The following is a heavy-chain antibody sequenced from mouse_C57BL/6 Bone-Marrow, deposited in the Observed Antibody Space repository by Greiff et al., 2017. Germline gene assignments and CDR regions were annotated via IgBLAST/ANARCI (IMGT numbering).Heavy chain of an antibody. Sequence: QVQLKESGPGLVQPSQSLSITCTVSGFSLTSYGVHWVRQSPGKGLEWLGVIWSGGSTDYNAAFISRLSISKDNSKSQVFFKMNSLQADDTAIYYCARRKVTTRGAWFAYWGQGTLVTVSA. D-gene: IGHD2-2*01. CDR2: IWSGGST. V-gene: IGHV2-2*01. CDR1: GFSLTSYG. J-gene: IGHJ3*01. CDR3: ARRKVTTRGAWFAY.